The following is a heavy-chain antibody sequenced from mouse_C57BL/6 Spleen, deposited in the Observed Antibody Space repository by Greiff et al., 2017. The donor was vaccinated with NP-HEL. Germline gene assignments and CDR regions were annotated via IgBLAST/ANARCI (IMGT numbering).Heavy chain of an antibody. J-gene: IGHJ1*03. CDR2: ISYDGSN. Sequence: DVKLQESGPGLVKPSQSLSLTCSVTGYSITSGYYWNWIRQFPGNKLEWMGYISYDGSNNYNPSLKNPISITRDTSKNQFFLKLNSVTTEDTATYYCARASLYYGSREGYFDVWGTGTTVTVSS. V-gene: IGHV3-6*01. CDR1: GYSITSGYY. CDR3: ARASLYYGSREGYFDV. D-gene: IGHD1-1*01.